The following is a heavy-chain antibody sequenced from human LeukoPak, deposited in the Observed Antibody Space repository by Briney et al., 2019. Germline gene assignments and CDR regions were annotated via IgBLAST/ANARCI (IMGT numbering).Heavy chain of an antibody. CDR3: ARRYSYGYFDY. V-gene: IGHV1-18*01. J-gene: IGHJ4*02. D-gene: IGHD5-18*01. Sequence: KVQGRVATTTDTSTSTAYMELRSLRPDDTAVYYCARRYSYGYFDYWGQGTLVTVSS.